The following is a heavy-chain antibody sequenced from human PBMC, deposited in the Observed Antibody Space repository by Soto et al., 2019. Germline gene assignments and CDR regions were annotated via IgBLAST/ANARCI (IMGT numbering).Heavy chain of an antibody. V-gene: IGHV3-30*03. CDR2: ISYDGSNE. D-gene: IGHD2-2*01. CDR3: ATRLWEWIIVVGPSGGQGDY. CDR1: GFIFSSYG. Sequence: QEQLVQAGGGEVQPGRSLRLSCAASGFIFSSYGMHWVRQAPGKGLEWVAVISYDGSNEYYADSVQGRFTISRDNSKQTLYLQMNSLRTEDTAVYFCATRLWEWIIVVGPSGGQGDYWGQGTLVPVSS. J-gene: IGHJ4*02.